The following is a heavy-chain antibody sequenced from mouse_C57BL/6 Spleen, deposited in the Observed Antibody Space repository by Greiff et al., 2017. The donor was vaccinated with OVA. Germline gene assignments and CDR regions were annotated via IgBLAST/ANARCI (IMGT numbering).Heavy chain of an antibody. CDR3: ATDSSGLYYFDY. CDR1: GYTFTSYW. J-gene: IGHJ2*01. Sequence: QVQLQQPGAELVKPGASVKLSCKASGYTFTSYWMHWVKQRPGQGLEWIGMIHPNSGSTNYNAKFKSKATLTVDKSSSTAYMQLSSLTSEDSAVYYCATDSSGLYYFDYWGQGTTLTVSS. D-gene: IGHD3-2*02. V-gene: IGHV1-64*01. CDR2: IHPNSGST.